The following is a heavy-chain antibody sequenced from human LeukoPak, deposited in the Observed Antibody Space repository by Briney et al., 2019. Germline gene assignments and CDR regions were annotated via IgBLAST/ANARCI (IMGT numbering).Heavy chain of an antibody. V-gene: IGHV3-21*01. D-gene: IGHD3-16*01. CDR2: ISSSSSYI. Sequence: PGGSLRLSCAASGFTFSSYSMNWVRQAPGKGLEWVSSISSSSSYIYYADSVKGRFTISRDNAKNSLYLQMNSLRAEDTAVYYCARDWGHPTLSDRAGYYYYGMDVWGQGTTVTVSS. CDR1: GFTFSSYS. J-gene: IGHJ6*02. CDR3: ARDWGHPTLSDRAGYYYYGMDV.